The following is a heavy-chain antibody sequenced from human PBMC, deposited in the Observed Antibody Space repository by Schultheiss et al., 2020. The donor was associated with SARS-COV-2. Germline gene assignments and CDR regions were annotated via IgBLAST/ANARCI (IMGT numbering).Heavy chain of an antibody. CDR1: GGTFSSYG. V-gene: IGHV1-18*01. CDR3: ARGGPYYYDSSGYYYYYYYMDV. D-gene: IGHD3-22*01. Sequence: ASVKVSCKASGGTFSSYGISWVRQAPGQGLEWMGWISAYNGLTKYAQNLQGRVTMTTDTSTSTAYMELRSLRSDDTAVYYCARGGPYYYDSSGYYYYYYYMDVWGKGTTVTVSS. CDR2: ISAYNGLT. J-gene: IGHJ6*03.